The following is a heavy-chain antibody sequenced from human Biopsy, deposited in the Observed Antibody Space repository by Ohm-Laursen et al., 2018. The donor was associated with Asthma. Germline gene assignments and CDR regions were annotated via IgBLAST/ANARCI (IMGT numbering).Heavy chain of an antibody. CDR2: VFWSGTT. J-gene: IGHJ6*02. D-gene: IGHD4-17*01. CDR1: GAYIGSRDHH. V-gene: IGHV4-30-4*02. Sequence: SDTLSLTCTAGGAYIGSRDHHWSWIRQSPGTGLEWIGFVFWSGTTQYNRSLERRLSISIDTTRNEFSMTLRSVTAADTAVYFCARVASYGDLYFGIDVWGPGTTVSVS. CDR3: ARVASYGDLYFGIDV.